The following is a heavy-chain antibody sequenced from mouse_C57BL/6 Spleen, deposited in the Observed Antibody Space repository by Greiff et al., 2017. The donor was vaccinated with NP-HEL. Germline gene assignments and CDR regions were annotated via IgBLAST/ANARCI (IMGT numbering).Heavy chain of an antibody. V-gene: IGHV5-6*01. CDR3: AREVPADYFDY. D-gene: IGHD2-14*01. J-gene: IGHJ2*01. CDR2: ISSGGSYT. Sequence: EVQLVESGGDLVKPGGSLKLSCAASGFTFSSYGMSWVRQTPDKRLEWVATISSGGSYTYYPDSVKGRFTISRDNAKNTLCLQMSSLKSEDTAMYYCAREVPADYFDYWGQGTTLTVSS. CDR1: GFTFSSYG.